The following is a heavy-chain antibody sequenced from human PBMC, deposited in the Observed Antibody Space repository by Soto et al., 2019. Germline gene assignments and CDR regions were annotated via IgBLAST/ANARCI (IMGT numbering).Heavy chain of an antibody. CDR2: IYYSGST. CDR3: ARTRSYYVFWSGTPPYYYYYYNMDG. V-gene: IGHV4-39*01. CDR1: GGSISSSSYY. J-gene: IGHJ6*03. Sequence: PSETLSLTCTVSGGSISSSSYYWGWFRQPPGKGLEWIGSIYYSGSTYYNPSLKSRVTISVDTSKNQFSLKLSSVTAADTAVYYCARTRSYYVFWSGTPPYYYYYYNMDGWGKGTTVTVSS. D-gene: IGHD3-3*01.